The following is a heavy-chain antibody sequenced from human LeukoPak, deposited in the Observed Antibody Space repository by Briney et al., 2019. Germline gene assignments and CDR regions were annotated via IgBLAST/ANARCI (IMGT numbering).Heavy chain of an antibody. J-gene: IGHJ4*02. D-gene: IGHD5-12*01. CDR2: LIPVLGMS. V-gene: IGHV1-69*04. CDR1: GGSFSTYA. CDR3: ARDRGGGFDLAFFDH. Sequence: SVKVSCKSSGGSFSTYAVNWVRRAPGQGLEWMGRLIPVLGMSHYAPGFQGRVTLTADRSTNTAYMELDRLTSDDTAVYFCARDRGGGFDLAFFDHWGQGTLVTVSS.